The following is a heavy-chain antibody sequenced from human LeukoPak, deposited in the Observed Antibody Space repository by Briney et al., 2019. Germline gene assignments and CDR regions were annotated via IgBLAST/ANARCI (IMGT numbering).Heavy chain of an antibody. V-gene: IGHV4-39*01. CDR3: SRHVNTFDY. J-gene: IGHJ4*02. CDR1: GGSISSRNHY. CDR2: IFYTGNT. Sequence: SSETLSLTCSVSGGSISSRNHYWGWIRQPPGKGLEWIGSIFYTGNTYYNPSLRSRVTMSVDTSKNHFSLNLSSVTAADMAVYYCSRHVNTFDYWGQGALVTVSS.